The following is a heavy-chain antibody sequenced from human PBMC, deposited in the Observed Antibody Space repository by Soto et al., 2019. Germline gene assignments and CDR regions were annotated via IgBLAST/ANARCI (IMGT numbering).Heavy chain of an antibody. D-gene: IGHD6-13*01. V-gene: IGHV1-69*01. J-gene: IGHJ4*02. CDR3: AASDSSSWQHDY. CDR1: GDSFSSYA. CDR2: IIPIFETA. Sequence: QVQLVQSGAELKKPGSSVRVSCKISGDSFSSYAISCVRQAPGEGLEWVGGIIPIFETANYAQKFQGRVTINAVEATTTAYMEVTRLRPEDTAIFYCAASDSSSWQHDYWGQGTLITVSS.